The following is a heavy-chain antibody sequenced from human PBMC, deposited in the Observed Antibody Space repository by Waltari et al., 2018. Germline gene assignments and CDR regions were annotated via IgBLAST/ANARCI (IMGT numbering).Heavy chain of an antibody. D-gene: IGHD2-15*01. V-gene: IGHV4-34*01. CDR1: GGSFSCSY. CDR3: ARGRYCSGGSCYSYFDY. CDR2: INHSGST. Sequence: HVQLQQWGAGLLKPSEPLSLTCAVYGGSFSCSYWTWIRQPPGKGLEWIGEINHSGSTNYNPSLKSRVTISVDTSKNQFSLKLSSVTAADTAVYYCARGRYCSGGSCYSYFDYWGQGTLVTVSS. J-gene: IGHJ4*02.